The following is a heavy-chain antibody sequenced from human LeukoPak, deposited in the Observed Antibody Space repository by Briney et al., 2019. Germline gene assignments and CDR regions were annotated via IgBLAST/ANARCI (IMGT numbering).Heavy chain of an antibody. CDR2: TYYRSKWYN. V-gene: IGHV6-1*01. D-gene: IGHD4-23*01. CDR1: GDSVSSSDAS. Sequence: SQTLSLTCAISGDSVSSSDASWNWIRRSPSRGLEWLGRTYYRSKWYNDYAVSVKSQITINPDTSKNQFSLQLNSVTPEDTAVYYCARDRTGGPLFDCWGQGTLVTVSS. CDR3: ARDRTGGPLFDC. J-gene: IGHJ4*02.